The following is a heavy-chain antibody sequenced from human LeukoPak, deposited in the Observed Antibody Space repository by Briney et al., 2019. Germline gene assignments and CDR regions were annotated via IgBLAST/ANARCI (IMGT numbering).Heavy chain of an antibody. Sequence: SETLSLTCAVYGGSFSGYYWSWIRQPPGKGLEWIREINHSGSTNYNPSLKSRVTISVDTSKNQFSLKLSSVTAADTAVYYCARGFGSYYYDSSGRAFDIWGQGTMVTVSS. CDR3: ARGFGSYYYDSSGRAFDI. D-gene: IGHD3-22*01. J-gene: IGHJ3*02. CDR2: INHSGST. CDR1: GGSFSGYY. V-gene: IGHV4-34*01.